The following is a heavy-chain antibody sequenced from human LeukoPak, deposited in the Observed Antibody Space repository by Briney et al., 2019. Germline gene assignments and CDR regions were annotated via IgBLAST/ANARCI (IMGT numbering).Heavy chain of an antibody. CDR1: GYTFTSYD. CDR3: VSVGATMAFDY. J-gene: IGHJ4*02. V-gene: IGHV1-46*01. D-gene: IGHD1-26*01. CDR2: INPSGGST. Sequence: ASVKVSCKASGYTFTSYDMHWVRQAPGQRREGMGIINPSGGSTSYAQKFQGRATMTRPMSTSTVSLELSSLRSEDTAVYYCVSVGATMAFDYWGQGTLVTVSS.